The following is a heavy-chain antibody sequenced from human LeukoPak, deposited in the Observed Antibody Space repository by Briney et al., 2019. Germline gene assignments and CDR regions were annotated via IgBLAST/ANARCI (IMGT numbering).Heavy chain of an antibody. CDR3: AKDRDDVFGELLPSVFDY. CDR2: IFGSCGST. D-gene: IGHD3-10*02. Sequence: LAGGSLRLSCAASRFTLGGYGMGWVRQAAGKGVGWDYGIFGSCGSTHYADSVKAWFTISIHNSKNALFLQMNSLRAEDTAVYYCAKDRDDVFGELLPSVFDYWGQGTRVTVSS. CDR1: RFTLGGYG. V-gene: IGHV3-23*01. J-gene: IGHJ4*02.